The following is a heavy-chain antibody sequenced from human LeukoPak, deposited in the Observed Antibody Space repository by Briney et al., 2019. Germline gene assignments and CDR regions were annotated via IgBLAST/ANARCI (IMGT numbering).Heavy chain of an antibody. D-gene: IGHD3-10*01. Sequence: ASVKVSCKASGSTFSTYGFSWVRQAPGQGLEWMGWISVYNGHTNYAQKFQGRVTITADKSTSTAYMELSSLRSEDTAVYYCARDSGVFMVRGVTSAARGYWGQGTLVTVSS. CDR3: ARDSGVFMVRGVTSAARGY. V-gene: IGHV1-18*01. CDR2: ISVYNGHT. CDR1: GSTFSTYG. J-gene: IGHJ4*02.